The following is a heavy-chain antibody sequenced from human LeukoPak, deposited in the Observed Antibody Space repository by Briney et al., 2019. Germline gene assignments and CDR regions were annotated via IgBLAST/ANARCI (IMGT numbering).Heavy chain of an antibody. CDR3: ARDPVDY. CDR2: ISSSSSTI. Sequence: GGSLRLSRAASGFTFSNYNMNWVRQAPGKGLEWVSYISSSSSTIYYADSVKGRFTISRDNAKNSLYLQMNSLRAEDTAVYYCARDPVDYWGQGTLVTVSS. CDR1: GFTFSNYN. J-gene: IGHJ4*02. V-gene: IGHV3-48*01.